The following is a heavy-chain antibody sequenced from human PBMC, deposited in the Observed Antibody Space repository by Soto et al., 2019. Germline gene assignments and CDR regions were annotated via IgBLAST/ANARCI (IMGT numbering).Heavy chain of an antibody. J-gene: IGHJ4*02. CDR1: GYTFTTYG. CDR3: ARDNEGGYSAASPFDY. CDR2: LSGYNGNT. V-gene: IGHV1-18*01. D-gene: IGHD5-18*01. Sequence: QVQLVQSGAEVKKPGASVKVSCKASGYTFTTYGISWVRQAPGQGLEWMGWLSGYNGNTNYAQDVQGRVTMTTDTSTTTAYMELRSLRSDDTAVYYCARDNEGGYSAASPFDYWGQGTLVTVSS.